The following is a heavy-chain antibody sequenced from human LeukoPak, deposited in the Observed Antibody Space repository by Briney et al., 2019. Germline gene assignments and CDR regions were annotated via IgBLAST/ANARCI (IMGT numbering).Heavy chain of an antibody. CDR3: AGSLYYYYMDV. V-gene: IGHV4-38-2*01. J-gene: IGHJ6*03. D-gene: IGHD1-26*01. Sequence: NPSETLSLTCAVSGYSISSGYYWGWIRQPPGKGLEWIGSIYHSGSTYYNPSLKSRVTISVDTSKNQFSLKLSSVTAADTAVYYCAGSLYYYYMDVWGKGATVTVSS. CDR2: IYHSGST. CDR1: GYSISSGYY.